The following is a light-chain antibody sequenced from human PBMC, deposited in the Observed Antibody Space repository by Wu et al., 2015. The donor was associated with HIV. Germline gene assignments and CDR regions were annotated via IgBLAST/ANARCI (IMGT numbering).Light chain of an antibody. J-gene: IGKJ4*01. CDR3: QQRSNWPPGLT. V-gene: IGKV3-11*01. CDR1: QTISGY. CDR2: DGN. Sequence: EIVLTQSPVTMSLSPGQRATLSCRASQTISGYLAWYQQKPGQAPRLLIYDGNNRATGIPARFSGSGSGTDFTLTISSLEPEPSAVYYCQQRSNWPPGLTFGGGTKLEIK.